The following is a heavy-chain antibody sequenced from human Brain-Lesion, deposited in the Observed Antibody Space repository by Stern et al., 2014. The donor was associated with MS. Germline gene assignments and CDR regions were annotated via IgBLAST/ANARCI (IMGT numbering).Heavy chain of an antibody. V-gene: IGHV4-31*03. D-gene: IGHD3-3*01. J-gene: IGHJ4*02. CDR3: ARVTELLRFFYPDY. CDR2: ISYSGNT. CDR1: GGAVSSGDRY. Sequence: VQLLESGPGLVKPSQTLSLTCTVSGGAVSSGDRYWSWIRQHPEKGLEWIGYISYSGNTYYNPSLESRVTISMDRSKNQFSLKLRSVTAADTAVYYCARVTELLRFFYPDYWGQGIRVTVSS.